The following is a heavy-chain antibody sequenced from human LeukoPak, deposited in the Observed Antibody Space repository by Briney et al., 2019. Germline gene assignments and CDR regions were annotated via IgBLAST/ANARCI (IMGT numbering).Heavy chain of an antibody. Sequence: SSETLSLTCTVSGDSISSGNYYWSWIRQSAGKGLEWIGRVYTSGSISYNPSFESRVTISLDRSNNQFSLKLNSVTAADTAVYYCAKSNGYGLVDIWGQGTMVTVSS. CDR2: VYTSGSI. CDR3: AKSNGYGLVDI. D-gene: IGHD3-10*01. V-gene: IGHV4-61*02. CDR1: GDSISSGNYY. J-gene: IGHJ3*02.